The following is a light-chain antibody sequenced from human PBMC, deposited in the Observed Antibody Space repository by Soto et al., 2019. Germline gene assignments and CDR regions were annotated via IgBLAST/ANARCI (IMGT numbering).Light chain of an antibody. CDR3: CSYTTSNTVV. V-gene: IGLV2-14*01. J-gene: IGLJ1*01. CDR2: HVT. Sequence: QSVLTQPASVSGSLGQSSTISCSGTSSDVGAYNYVSWYQQYPGKAPKLMIYHVTDRPSGVSNRFSGSKSGNTASLTISGLQAEDEADYYCCSYTTSNTVVFGTGNKVTVL. CDR1: SSDVGAYNY.